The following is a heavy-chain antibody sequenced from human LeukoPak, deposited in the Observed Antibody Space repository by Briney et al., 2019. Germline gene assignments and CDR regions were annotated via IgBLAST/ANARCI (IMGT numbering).Heavy chain of an antibody. D-gene: IGHD3-3*01. CDR2: IYTSGST. CDR1: GGSISSGSYY. J-gene: IGHJ3*02. Sequence: TLSLTCTVSGGSISSGSYYWSWIRQPAGKGLEWIGRIYTSGSTNYNPSLKSRVTISVDTSKNQFSLKLSSVTAADTAVYYCARESIFGVVIEGDAFDIWGQGTMVTVSS. V-gene: IGHV4-61*02. CDR3: ARESIFGVVIEGDAFDI.